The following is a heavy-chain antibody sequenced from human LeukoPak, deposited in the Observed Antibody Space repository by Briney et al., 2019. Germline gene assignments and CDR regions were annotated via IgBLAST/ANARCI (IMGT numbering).Heavy chain of an antibody. D-gene: IGHD1-26*01. Sequence: ASVKVSCKASGYTFTGYFMHWVRQAPGQGLEWMGWINSDSGGTNYAQKFQGRVTMTRDTSISTAYMELSRLRSDDTAVYYCARISGSYEGLDYWGQGTLVTVSS. V-gene: IGHV1-2*02. CDR2: INSDSGGT. J-gene: IGHJ4*02. CDR3: ARISGSYEGLDY. CDR1: GYTFTGYF.